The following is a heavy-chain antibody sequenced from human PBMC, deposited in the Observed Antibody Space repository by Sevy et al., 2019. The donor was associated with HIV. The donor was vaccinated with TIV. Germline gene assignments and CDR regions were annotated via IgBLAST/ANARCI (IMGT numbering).Heavy chain of an antibody. CDR2: MSPKTGAT. Sequence: ASVKVSCEASGYSFDSYDINWVRQATGQGLEWMGWMSPKTGATGFAQKFKGRVTMTRNTSISTAYMELSSLTIEDTAVYYCASGGNGDFWSYEYYYYGMDVWGQGTTVTVSS. CDR3: ASGGNGDFWSYEYYYYGMDV. D-gene: IGHD3-3*01. V-gene: IGHV1-8*01. CDR1: GYSFDSYD. J-gene: IGHJ6*02.